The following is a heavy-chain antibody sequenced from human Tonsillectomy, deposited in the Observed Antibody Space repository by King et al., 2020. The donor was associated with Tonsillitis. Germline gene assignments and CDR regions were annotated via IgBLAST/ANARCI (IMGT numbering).Heavy chain of an antibody. CDR1: GFTFSSYE. CDR2: ISSSGSTI. V-gene: IGHV3-48*03. J-gene: IGHJ6*03. D-gene: IGHD1-1*01. Sequence: VQLVQSGGGLVQLGGSLRLSCAASGFTFSSYEMNWVRQAPGKGLEWVSYISSSGSTIYYADSVKGRFTISRDNAKNSLYLQMNSLRAEDTAVYYCARDLTTAPGYYYYYMDVWGNGTTVTVSS. CDR3: ARDLTTAPGYYYYYMDV.